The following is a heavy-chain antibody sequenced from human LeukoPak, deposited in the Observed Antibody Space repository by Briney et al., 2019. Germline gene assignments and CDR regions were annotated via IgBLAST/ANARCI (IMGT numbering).Heavy chain of an antibody. Sequence: SETLSLTCTVSGYSISSGYYWGWIRQPAGKGLEWIGRIYTSGSTNYNPSLKSRVTMSVDTSKNQFSLKLSSVTAADTAVYYCARDRYYYDSSGYRWFDPWGQGTLVTVSS. CDR3: ARDRYYYDSSGYRWFDP. V-gene: IGHV4-4*07. J-gene: IGHJ5*02. CDR1: GYSISSGYY. CDR2: IYTSGST. D-gene: IGHD3-22*01.